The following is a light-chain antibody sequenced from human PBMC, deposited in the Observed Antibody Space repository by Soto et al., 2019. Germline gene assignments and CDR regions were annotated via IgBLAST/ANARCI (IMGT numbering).Light chain of an antibody. V-gene: IGLV1-40*01. CDR1: GSNIGAGYD. CDR3: QSYDIRLSAWV. J-gene: IGLJ3*02. CDR2: AFT. Sequence: QLVLTQPPSVSGAPGQRVSISCTWNGSNIGAGYDVHWYQKGLHTAPKLVIYAFTERPSGVPARFSGSRSASSASLAVTGLQAEDEADYYCQSYDIRLSAWVFGGGTKLTVL.